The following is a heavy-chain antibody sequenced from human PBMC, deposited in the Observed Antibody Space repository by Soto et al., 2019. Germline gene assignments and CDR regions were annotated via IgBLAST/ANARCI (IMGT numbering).Heavy chain of an antibody. Sequence: GGSLRLSCAASGFTFSSYAMSWVRPAPGKGLEWVSAISGSGGSKYYADSVKGRFTNSRDNSKNTLYLQMNSLRAEDMAVYYCAKDPSYCSGGSCYSFNWFDPLGQGTLVTVSS. CDR3: AKDPSYCSGGSCYSFNWFDP. CDR1: GFTFSSYA. CDR2: ISGSGGSK. D-gene: IGHD2-15*01. J-gene: IGHJ5*02. V-gene: IGHV3-23*01.